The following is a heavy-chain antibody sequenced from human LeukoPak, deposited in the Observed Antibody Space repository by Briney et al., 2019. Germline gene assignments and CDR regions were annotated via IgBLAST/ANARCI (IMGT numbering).Heavy chain of an antibody. V-gene: IGHV4-59*01. D-gene: IGHD3-9*01. CDR1: GGSISSYY. CDR2: IYYSGST. CDR3: ARDTPYYDILTGYYREASYYYGMDV. J-gene: IGHJ6*04. Sequence: SEALSLTCTVSGGSISSYYWSWIRQPPGKGLEWIGYIYYSGSTNYNPSLKSRVTISVDTSKNQFSLKLSSVTAADTAVYYCARDTPYYDILTGYYREASYYYGMDVWGKGTTVTVSS.